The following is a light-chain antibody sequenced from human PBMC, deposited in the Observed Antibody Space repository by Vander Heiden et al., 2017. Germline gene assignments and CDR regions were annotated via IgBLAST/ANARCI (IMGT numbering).Light chain of an antibody. J-gene: IGLJ2*01. CDR2: DVS. CDR1: SSDVGGYNN. CDR3: SSYTSRSTRV. Sequence: QSPLTQPASVSPSPGQAITISCNGTSSDVGGYNNGSWYQQQPGKAPKLMIYDVSNRPSGVSNRFSGSKSGNTASLTISGLQAEDEADYYCSSYTSRSTRVFGGGTKLTVL. V-gene: IGLV2-14*03.